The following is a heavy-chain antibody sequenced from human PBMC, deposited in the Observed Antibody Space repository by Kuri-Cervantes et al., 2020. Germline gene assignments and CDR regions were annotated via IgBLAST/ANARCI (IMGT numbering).Heavy chain of an antibody. V-gene: IGHV3-30-3*01. D-gene: IGHD1-26*01. CDR2: ISYDGSNK. Sequence: GGSLGLSCAASGFTFSSYAMHWVRQAPGKGLEWVAVISYDGSNKYYADSVKGRFTISRDNSKNTLYLQMNSLRAEDTAVYYCARGGSYSFAFDIWGQGTMVTVSS. CDR1: GFTFSSYA. J-gene: IGHJ3*02. CDR3: ARGGSYSFAFDI.